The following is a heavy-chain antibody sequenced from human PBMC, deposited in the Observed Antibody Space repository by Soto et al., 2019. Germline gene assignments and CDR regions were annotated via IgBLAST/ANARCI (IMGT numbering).Heavy chain of an antibody. CDR3: ARDRGRRDGYNNFDF. J-gene: IGHJ4*02. CDR1: GGTFSTDP. V-gene: IGHV1-69*12. Sequence: QVQLMQSGAEVKKPGSSVKVSCKASGGTFSTDPISWVRQAPGQGLEWMGGIIPSFGSATYAQKFQDRVTINADESTRTVYMELSSLKSEDTALYYCARDRGRRDGYNNFDFWGQGTLVTVSS. D-gene: IGHD5-12*01. CDR2: IIPSFGSA.